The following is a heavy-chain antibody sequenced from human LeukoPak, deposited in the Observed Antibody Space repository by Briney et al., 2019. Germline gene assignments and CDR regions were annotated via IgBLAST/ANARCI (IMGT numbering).Heavy chain of an antibody. CDR1: GYSFSSYW. V-gene: IGHV5-51*01. CDR2: IYPGDSDT. J-gene: IGHJ6*03. D-gene: IGHD3-10*01. Sequence: GESLKISCKGSGYSFSSYWIGWVRQMPGKGLEWMGIIYPGDSDTRYSPSFQGQVTISADKSISTSYLQWSSLKASDTAMYYCARSAYYYGSGSYYNPNIYYMDVWGKGTTVTISS. CDR3: ARSAYYYGSGSYYNPNIYYMDV.